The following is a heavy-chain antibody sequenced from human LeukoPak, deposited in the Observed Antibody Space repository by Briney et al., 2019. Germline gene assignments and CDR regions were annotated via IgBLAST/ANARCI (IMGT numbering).Heavy chain of an antibody. Sequence: GGTLRLSCAASGFTFSSHGVNWVRQAPGKGLEWVSGISPSGGIAYYTDSVKGRFTISGDNAKNTLYLQMNSLRAEDTAVYYCARSGRGGAFDIWGHGTMVTVSS. CDR2: ISPSGGIA. CDR1: GFTFSSHG. CDR3: ARSGRGGAFDI. J-gene: IGHJ3*02. V-gene: IGHV3-23*01. D-gene: IGHD1-26*01.